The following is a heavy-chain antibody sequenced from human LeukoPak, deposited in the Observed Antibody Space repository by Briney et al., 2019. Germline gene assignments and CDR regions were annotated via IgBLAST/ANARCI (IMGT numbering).Heavy chain of an antibody. D-gene: IGHD3-22*01. CDR3: ARDLNYYDSSGYGH. CDR1: GFTFSTNY. J-gene: IGHJ4*02. V-gene: IGHV3-53*01. Sequence: GGSLRLSCAASGFTFSTNYMSWVRQAPGKGLEWVSVIYSGGSPYYADSVKGRFTISRDNSKNTLYLQMNNLRAEDTAVYYCARDLNYYDSSGYGHWGQGTLVTVSS. CDR2: IYSGGSP.